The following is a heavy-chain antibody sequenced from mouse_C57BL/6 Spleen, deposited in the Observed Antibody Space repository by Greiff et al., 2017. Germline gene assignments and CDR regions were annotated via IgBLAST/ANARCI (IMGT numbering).Heavy chain of an antibody. Sequence: EVQLQESVAELVRPGASVKLSCTASGFNIKNTYMHWVKQRPEQGLEWIGRIDPANGNTKYAPKFQGKATITADTSSNTAYLQLSSLTCEDTAIYYCATLAAGVAKDWYFDVWGTGTTVTVSA. CDR2: IDPANGNT. J-gene: IGHJ1*03. D-gene: IGHD1-1*01. CDR3: ATLAAGVAKDWYFDV. CDR1: GFNIKNTY. V-gene: IGHV14-3*01.